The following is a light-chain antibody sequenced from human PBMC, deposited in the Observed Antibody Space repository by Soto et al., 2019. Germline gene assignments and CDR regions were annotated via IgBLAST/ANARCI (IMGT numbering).Light chain of an antibody. CDR2: KAS. CDR3: QQYNTYSWT. J-gene: IGKJ1*01. CDR1: QSISSW. Sequence: DIQMTQSPSTLSASVGDRVTITCRASQSISSWLAWYQQKPGKAPKLLIYKASSVESGVPSRFSGGGSGTEYTLTISSLQPDDFATYYCQQYNTYSWTFGQGTKVEI. V-gene: IGKV1-5*03.